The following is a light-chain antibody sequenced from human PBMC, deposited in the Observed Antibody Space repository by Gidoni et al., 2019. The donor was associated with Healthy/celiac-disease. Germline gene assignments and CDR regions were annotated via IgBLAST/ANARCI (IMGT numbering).Light chain of an antibody. CDR1: SLRSYY. CDR3: NSRDSSGNHPVV. Sequence: SSELTQDPAVSVALGQTVRITCQGDSLRSYYASWYQQKPGQAPVLVIYGKNNRPSGIPDRFSGPSSGNTASLTITGAQAEDEADYYCNSRDSSGNHPVVFGGGTKLT. J-gene: IGLJ2*01. CDR2: GKN. V-gene: IGLV3-19*01.